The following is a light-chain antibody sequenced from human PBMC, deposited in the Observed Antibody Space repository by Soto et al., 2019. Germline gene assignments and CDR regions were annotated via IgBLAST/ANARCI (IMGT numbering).Light chain of an antibody. CDR1: SSDVGGYNY. J-gene: IGLJ2*01. Sequence: QSVLTQPRSVSGSPGQSVTISCTGTSSDVGGYNYVSWYQQHPGKAPKLMIYDVSKRPSGVPDRFSGSKSGNTASLTISGLQAEDEADYYCCSYAGSYTPSVGGGTKLTVL. V-gene: IGLV2-11*01. CDR3: CSYAGSYTPS. CDR2: DVS.